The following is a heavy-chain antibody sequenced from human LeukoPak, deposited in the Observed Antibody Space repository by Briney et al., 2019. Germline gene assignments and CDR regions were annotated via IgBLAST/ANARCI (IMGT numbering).Heavy chain of an antibody. Sequence: PSETLSLTCAVYGGSFSGYYWSWIRQPPGKGLEWIGEINHSGSTNYNPSLKSRVTISVDTSKNQFSLKLSSVTAADTAVYYCASSGPPRYGGNSAFDIWGQGTMVTVSS. J-gene: IGHJ3*02. CDR1: GGSFSGYY. CDR2: INHSGST. CDR3: ASSGPPRYGGNSAFDI. D-gene: IGHD4-23*01. V-gene: IGHV4-34*01.